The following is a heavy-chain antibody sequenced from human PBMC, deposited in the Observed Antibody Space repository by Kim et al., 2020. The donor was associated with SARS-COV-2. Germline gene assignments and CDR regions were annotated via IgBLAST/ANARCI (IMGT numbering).Heavy chain of an antibody. CDR1: GGSISSGGYY. CDR2: IYYSGST. CDR3: ARQNYYDSSGYYPFDY. V-gene: IGHV4-31*03. Sequence: SETLSLTCTVSGGSISSGGYYWSWIRQHPGKGLEWIGYIYYSGSTYYNSSLKSRVTISVDTSKNQFSLKLSSVTAADTAVYYCARQNYYDSSGYYPFDYWGQGTLVTVSS. D-gene: IGHD3-22*01. J-gene: IGHJ4*02.